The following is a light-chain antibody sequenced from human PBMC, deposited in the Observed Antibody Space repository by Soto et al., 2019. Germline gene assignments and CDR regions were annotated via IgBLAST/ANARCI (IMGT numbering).Light chain of an antibody. V-gene: IGKV3-15*01. CDR3: QQYNNLWT. CDR1: HYVYSN. CDR2: RAS. Sequence: EIVMTQSPATLSVSPGERATLSCTASHYVYSNVAWFQQRPGQAPRLLIYRASTRATGTPARFSGSGSGTEFTLTITSLQSEDFALYYFQQYNNLWTFGRGTEVEIK. J-gene: IGKJ1*01.